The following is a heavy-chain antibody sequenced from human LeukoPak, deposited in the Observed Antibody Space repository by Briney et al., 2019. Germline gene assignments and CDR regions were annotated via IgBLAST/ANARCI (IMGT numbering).Heavy chain of an antibody. V-gene: IGHV4-39*01. Sequence: SETLSLTCTVSGGSISSSSYYWGWIRQPPGKGLEWIGSIYYSGSTYYNPSLKSRVTISVDTSKNQFSLKLSSVTAADTAVYYCARRWNYGRNYYIDVWGKGATVSVSS. D-gene: IGHD1-7*01. J-gene: IGHJ6*03. CDR1: GGSISSSSYY. CDR2: IYYSGST. CDR3: ARRWNYGRNYYIDV.